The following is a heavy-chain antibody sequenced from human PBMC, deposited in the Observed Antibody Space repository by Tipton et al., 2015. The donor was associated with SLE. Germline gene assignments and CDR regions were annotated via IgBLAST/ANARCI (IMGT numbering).Heavy chain of an antibody. D-gene: IGHD4-11*01. Sequence: AGLVKPSETLSLTCAVYGGSFSGYYWSWIRQPPGKGLEWIGEINHSGSTNYNPSLKSRVTISVDTSKNQFSLKLSSVTAADTAVYYCAREDDYSNYFDYWGQGTRVTVSS. V-gene: IGHV4-34*01. CDR1: GGSFSGYY. CDR2: INHSGST. CDR3: AREDDYSNYFDY. J-gene: IGHJ4*02.